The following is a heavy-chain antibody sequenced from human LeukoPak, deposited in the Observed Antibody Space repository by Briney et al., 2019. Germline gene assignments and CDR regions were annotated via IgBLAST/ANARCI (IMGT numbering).Heavy chain of an antibody. CDR3: ARGSPAYDAFDI. CDR2: IYYSGST. J-gene: IGHJ3*02. V-gene: IGHV4-59*01. D-gene: IGHD2-21*01. CDR1: GGSISSYY. Sequence: SETLSLTCTVSGGSISSYYWSWMRQPPGKGLEWIGYIYYSGSTNYNPSLKSRVTISVETSKNQFSLKLGSVTAADTAVYYCARGSPAYDAFDIWGQGTMVTVSS.